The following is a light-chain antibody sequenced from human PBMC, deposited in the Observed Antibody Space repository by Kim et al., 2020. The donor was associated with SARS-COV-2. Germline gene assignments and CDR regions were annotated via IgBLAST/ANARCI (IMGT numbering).Light chain of an antibody. CDR1: SSDVGGFIY. CDR2: DVS. V-gene: IGLV2-14*04. CDR3: SSYTRSTTYV. Sequence: GQSITISCTVTSSDVGGFIYVSWYQQHPGKAPKLIISDVSHRPSGFSSRFSGSKSGNTASLTISGLQAEDEADYYCSSYTRSTTYVFGTGTKVTVL. J-gene: IGLJ1*01.